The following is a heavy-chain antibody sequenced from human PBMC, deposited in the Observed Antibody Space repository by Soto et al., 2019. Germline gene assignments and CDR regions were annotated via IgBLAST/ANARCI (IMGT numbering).Heavy chain of an antibody. V-gene: IGHV4-34*01. Sequence: PSETLSLTCAVYGGSFSGYYWSWIRQPPGKGLEWIGEINHSGSTNYNPSLKSRVTISVDTSKNQFSLKLSSVTAADTAVYYCARGRGVTRILLFDYWGQGTLVTVSS. CDR2: INHSGST. D-gene: IGHD4-4*01. CDR3: ARGRGVTRILLFDY. CDR1: GGSFSGYY. J-gene: IGHJ4*02.